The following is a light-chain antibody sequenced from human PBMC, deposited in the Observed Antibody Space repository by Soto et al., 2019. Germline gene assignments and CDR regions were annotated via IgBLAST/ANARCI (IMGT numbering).Light chain of an antibody. Sequence: QSALTQPASVSGSPGQSITVSCTGTSSDVGDYNYVSWYQQHPGKAPKLMIYDVSNRPSGVSNRFSGSKSGSTASLTISGLQPEDEADYYCSSYTSSSSLVVFGGGTKLTVL. J-gene: IGLJ2*01. CDR2: DVS. V-gene: IGLV2-14*03. CDR3: SSYTSSSSLVV. CDR1: SSDVGDYNY.